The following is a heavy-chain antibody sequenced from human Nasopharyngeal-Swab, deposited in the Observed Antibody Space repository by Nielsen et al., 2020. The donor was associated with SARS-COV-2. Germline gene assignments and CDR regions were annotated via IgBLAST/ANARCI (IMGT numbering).Heavy chain of an antibody. J-gene: IGHJ4*02. CDR3: AKPIVGDTPFDY. Sequence: GESLKISCVVSGFTFSDHWMNWVRQAPGKGLEWVSDISGSGGSTKYADSVKGRFTISRDNSKNTLYLQMNSLRADDTAAYYCAKPIVGDTPFDYWGQGTLVIVSS. CDR1: GFTFSDHW. D-gene: IGHD1-26*01. V-gene: IGHV3-23*01. CDR2: ISGSGGST.